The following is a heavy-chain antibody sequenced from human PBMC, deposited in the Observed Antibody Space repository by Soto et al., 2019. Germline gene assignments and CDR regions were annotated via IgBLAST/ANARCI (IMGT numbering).Heavy chain of an antibody. D-gene: IGHD6-6*01. CDR1: GYTFTSYG. CDR2: ISAYNGNT. J-gene: IGHJ4*02. CDR3: ARDRGEYSSSGAIY. V-gene: IGHV1-18*01. Sequence: QVQLVQSGAEVKKPGASVKVSCKASGYTFTSYGISWVRQAPGQGLEWMGWISAYNGNTNYAQKLQGRVTMTTDTSTSAAYMGLRSLSSADTAMYYCARDRGEYSSSGAIYGGQRTLVTVSS.